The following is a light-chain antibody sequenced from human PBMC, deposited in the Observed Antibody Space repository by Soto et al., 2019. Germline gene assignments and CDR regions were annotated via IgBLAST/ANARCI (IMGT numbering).Light chain of an antibody. Sequence: VLTQSPGTLSMSLGERATLSCRASQSVSIHLAWYQKKPGQAPRLLIFDTSTRATGIPARFSGSGSGTELTLTISSLQPEDFAVYYCQQYSNWPPITFGQGTRLEIK. V-gene: IGKV3-15*01. J-gene: IGKJ5*01. CDR3: QQYSNWPPIT. CDR2: DTS. CDR1: QSVSIH.